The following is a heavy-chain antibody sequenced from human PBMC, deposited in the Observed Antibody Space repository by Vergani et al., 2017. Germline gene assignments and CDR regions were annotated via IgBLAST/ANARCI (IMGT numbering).Heavy chain of an antibody. V-gene: IGHV3-23*01. Sequence: EVQLLESGGGLVQPGGSLRLSCAASGFTFSSYAMSWVRQAPGKGLEWVSAISGSGGSTYYADSVKGRFTISRDNSKNTLYLQMNSLRAEDTAVYYCARTTRGYYDILTGMDVWGQGTTVTVSS. CDR2: ISGSGGST. J-gene: IGHJ6*02. D-gene: IGHD3-9*01. CDR3: ARTTRGYYDILTGMDV. CDR1: GFTFSSYA.